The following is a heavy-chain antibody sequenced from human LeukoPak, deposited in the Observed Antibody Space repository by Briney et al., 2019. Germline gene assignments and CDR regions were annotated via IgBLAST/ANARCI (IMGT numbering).Heavy chain of an antibody. CDR3: AGHYGSGFDY. V-gene: IGHV4-59*01. D-gene: IGHD3-10*01. CDR2: IYYSGST. CDR1: GGSINSYY. Sequence: PSETLSLTCTVSGGSINSYYWSWIRQPPGKGLEWIGYIYYSGSTNYNPSLKSRVTMSVDTSKNQFSLKLSSVTAADTAVYYCAGHYGSGFDYWGQGTLVTVSS. J-gene: IGHJ4*02.